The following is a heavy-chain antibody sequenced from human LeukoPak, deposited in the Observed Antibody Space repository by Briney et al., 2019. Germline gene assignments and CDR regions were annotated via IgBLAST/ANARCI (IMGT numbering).Heavy chain of an antibody. J-gene: IGHJ5*02. CDR3: ARDKAVAGTAWFDP. CDR2: ISSSSSYI. Sequence: SGGSLRLSCAASGFTFSSYSMNWVRQAPGKGLEWVSYISSSSSYIYYADSVKGRFTISRDNAKNSLYLQMNSLRAEDTAVHYCARDKAVAGTAWFDPWGQGTLVTVSS. CDR1: GFTFSSYS. V-gene: IGHV3-21*01. D-gene: IGHD6-19*01.